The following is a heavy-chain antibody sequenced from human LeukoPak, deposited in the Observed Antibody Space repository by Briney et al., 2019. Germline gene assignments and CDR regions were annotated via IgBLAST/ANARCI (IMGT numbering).Heavy chain of an antibody. D-gene: IGHD3-10*01. J-gene: IGHJ4*02. CDR1: GFTFSSSW. V-gene: IGHV3-74*01. CDR2: INPDGTST. Sequence: GGSLRLSCAASGFTFSSSWMHWVRQAPGKGLVWVSRINPDGTSTSYAGSVKGRFTISRDNSKNTVDLQLNSLRAEDTAVYYCARDLIGRYTFDYCGQGTLVTVSS. CDR3: ARDLIGRYTFDY.